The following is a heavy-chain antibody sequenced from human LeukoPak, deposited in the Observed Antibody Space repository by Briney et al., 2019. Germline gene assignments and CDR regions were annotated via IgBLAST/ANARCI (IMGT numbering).Heavy chain of an antibody. V-gene: IGHV3-7*01. CDR3: ARGIGYSYVGLYYFDY. CDR2: IKQDGSEK. Sequence: PGGSLRLSCAASGFTFSNYWMTWVRQAPGKGLEWVANIKQDGSEKYYVDSVKGRFTISRDNAKNSLYLQMNSLRAEDTAVYYCARGIGYSYVGLYYFDYWGQGTLVTVSS. CDR1: GFTFSNYW. D-gene: IGHD5-18*01. J-gene: IGHJ4*02.